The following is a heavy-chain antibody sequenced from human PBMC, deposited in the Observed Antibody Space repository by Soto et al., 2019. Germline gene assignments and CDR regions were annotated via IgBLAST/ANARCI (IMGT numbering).Heavy chain of an antibody. D-gene: IGHD1-26*01. CDR2: INEDGSEE. CDR1: GFSISDYW. CDR3: CHTWV. J-gene: IGHJ4*02. Sequence: ESGGGLVQPGGSLRLSCAASGFSISDYWMSWVRQAPGKGLEWVGNINEDGSEENYVDSVKGRFTISRDNARNSLYLQMNSLRVEDTAVYYCCHTWVGGQGTLVTVS. V-gene: IGHV3-7*01.